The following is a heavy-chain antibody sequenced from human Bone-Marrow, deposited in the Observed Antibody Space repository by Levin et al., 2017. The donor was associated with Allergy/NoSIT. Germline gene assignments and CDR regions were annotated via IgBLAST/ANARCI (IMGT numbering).Heavy chain of an antibody. CDR1: GFTVHNYA. CDR2: ISLNSGNI. CDR3: VKDMSPEYYYDSSGAFNY. V-gene: IGHV3-9*01. Sequence: TGGSLRLSCAGSGFTVHNYAMHWVRQAPGKGLEWVSGISLNSGNIGYADSVKGRFTISRDNAKNSLYLQMNSLRAEDTALYYCVKDMSPEYYYDSSGAFNYWGQGTLVTVSS. J-gene: IGHJ4*02. D-gene: IGHD3-22*01.